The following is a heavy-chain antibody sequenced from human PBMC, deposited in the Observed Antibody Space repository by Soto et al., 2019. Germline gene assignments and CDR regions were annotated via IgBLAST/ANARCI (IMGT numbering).Heavy chain of an antibody. D-gene: IGHD3-10*01. Sequence: TWVRQPPGKALEWLAHIFSNDEKSYRTSLKSRLTISKDTSRTQVVLTMTNMDPVDTGTYYFAWVRSNYYGSGTYYFDYWGQGTLVTVSS. CDR2: IFSNDEK. V-gene: IGHV2-26*01. J-gene: IGHJ4*02. CDR3: AWVRSNYYGSGTYYFDY.